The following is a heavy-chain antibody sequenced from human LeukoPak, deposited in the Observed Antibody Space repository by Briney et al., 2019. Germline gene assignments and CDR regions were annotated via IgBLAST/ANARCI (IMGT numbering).Heavy chain of an antibody. CDR2: INHSGST. CDR3: ARFGIPR. J-gene: IGHJ4*02. Sequence: PSETLSLTCAVYGGSFSGYYWSWIRQPPGKGLEWIGEINHSGSTNYNPSLKSRVTISVDTSKNQFSLKLSSVTAADTVVYYCARFGIPRWGQGTLVTVSS. D-gene: IGHD2-2*02. V-gene: IGHV4-34*01. CDR1: GGSFSGYY.